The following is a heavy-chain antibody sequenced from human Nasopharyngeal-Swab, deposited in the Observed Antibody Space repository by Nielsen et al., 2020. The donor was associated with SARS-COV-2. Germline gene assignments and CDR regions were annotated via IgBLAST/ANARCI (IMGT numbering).Heavy chain of an antibody. V-gene: IGHV5-51*01. Sequence: GRQMRGKGQEWMGIIYPGDSDTRYSPSFQGQVTISADKSISTAYLQWSSLKASDTAMYYCARSLSSGWLDDAFDIWGQGTMVTVSS. D-gene: IGHD6-19*01. CDR3: ARSLSSGWLDDAFDI. CDR2: IYPGDSDT. J-gene: IGHJ3*02.